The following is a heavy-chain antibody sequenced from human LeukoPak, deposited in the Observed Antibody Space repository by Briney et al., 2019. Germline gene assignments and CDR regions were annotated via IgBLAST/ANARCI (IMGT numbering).Heavy chain of an antibody. V-gene: IGHV3-30*04. J-gene: IGHJ5*02. CDR2: MSYDGINK. CDR1: GFTFGSYA. Sequence: PGGSRRLSCAASGFTFGSYAMHWVRQAPGKGLEWVAVMSYDGINKYYADSVKGRFTISRDNSKNTLYLQMNSLRAEDTAMYYCARDRYYDILTGYGWFDPWGQGTLVTVSS. CDR3: ARDRYYDILTGYGWFDP. D-gene: IGHD3-9*01.